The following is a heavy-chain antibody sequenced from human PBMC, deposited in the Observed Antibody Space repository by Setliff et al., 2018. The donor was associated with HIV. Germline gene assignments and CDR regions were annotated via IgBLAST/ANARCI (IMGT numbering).Heavy chain of an antibody. V-gene: IGHV3-7*01. D-gene: IGHD3-16*01. Sequence: GGSLRLSCAASGFTFSSYWMSWVRQAPGKGLEWVANIKQDGSEKYYVDSVEGRFTISRDNAKNSLYLQMNSLRAEDTAVYYCAAETLPGQSAFDIWGQGTRVTVSS. CDR3: AAETLPGQSAFDI. CDR2: IKQDGSEK. CDR1: GFTFSSYW. J-gene: IGHJ3*02.